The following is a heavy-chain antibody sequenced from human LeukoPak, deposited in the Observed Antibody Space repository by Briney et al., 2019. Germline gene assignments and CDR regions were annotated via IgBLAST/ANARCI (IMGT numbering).Heavy chain of an antibody. Sequence: ASVKVSCKASGYTFTSYYMHWVRQAPGRGLEWMGIINPSGGSTSYAQKFQGRVTMTRDMSTSTVYMELSSLRSEDTAVYYCAKPLSTRGGFDYWGQGTLVTVSS. D-gene: IGHD2/OR15-2a*01. J-gene: IGHJ4*02. CDR3: AKPLSTRGGFDY. CDR2: INPSGGST. V-gene: IGHV1-46*01. CDR1: GYTFTSYY.